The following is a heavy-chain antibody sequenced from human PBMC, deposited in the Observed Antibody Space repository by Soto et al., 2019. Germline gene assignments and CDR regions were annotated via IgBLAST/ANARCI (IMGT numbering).Heavy chain of an antibody. CDR2: IYWDDDK. Sequence: SGPTLVNPTQTLTLTCTFSGFSLSTSGVGVGWIRQPPGKALEWLGIIYWDDDKRYRPSLKSRLTITKDTSKNQLVLTMTNMDPVDTATYYCAHLPWKQLWPRAPVVYWGQGSPVTVSS. CDR3: AHLPWKQLWPRAPVVY. V-gene: IGHV2-5*02. D-gene: IGHD5-18*01. J-gene: IGHJ4*02. CDR1: GFSLSTSGVG.